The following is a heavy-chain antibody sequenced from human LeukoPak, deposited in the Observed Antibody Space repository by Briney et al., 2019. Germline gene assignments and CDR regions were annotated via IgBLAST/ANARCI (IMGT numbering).Heavy chain of an antibody. Sequence: SETLSLTCTVSGGSISSYYWSWIRQPPGKGLEWIGYIYYSGSTNYNPSLKSRVTISVDTSKNQFSLKLSSVTAADTAVYYCASDYDSSGTDAFDIWGQGTMVTVSS. V-gene: IGHV4-59*01. J-gene: IGHJ3*02. CDR2: IYYSGST. CDR1: GGSISSYY. D-gene: IGHD3-22*01. CDR3: ASDYDSSGTDAFDI.